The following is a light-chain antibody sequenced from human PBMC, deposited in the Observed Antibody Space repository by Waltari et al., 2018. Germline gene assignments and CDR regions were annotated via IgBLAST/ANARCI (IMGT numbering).Light chain of an antibody. V-gene: IGLV2-14*03. CDR2: DVS. CDR1: SSDVGDYNY. Sequence: QSALTQPASVSGSPGQSITISCTGTSSDVGDYNYVSWYQQHPGKAPTLMIFDVSNRPSGVSYRFSGSNAGNTASLTISGLQAEDEADYYCSSYTSSSPYVFGTGTKVTVL. CDR3: SSYTSSSPYV. J-gene: IGLJ1*01.